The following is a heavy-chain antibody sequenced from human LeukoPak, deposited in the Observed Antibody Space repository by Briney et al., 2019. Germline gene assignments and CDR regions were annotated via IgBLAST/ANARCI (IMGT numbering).Heavy chain of an antibody. V-gene: IGHV5-51*01. D-gene: IGHD3-22*01. CDR1: GYSFNSYW. Sequence: GESLKISCKGSGYSFNSYWIGWVRQMPGKGLEWMGIIYPGDSDTRYSPAFQGQVTISADKSISTAYLQWSSLKASDTAMYYCASPTPLYDSSSYHYWGQGTLVTVSS. CDR2: IYPGDSDT. J-gene: IGHJ4*02. CDR3: ASPTPLYDSSSYHY.